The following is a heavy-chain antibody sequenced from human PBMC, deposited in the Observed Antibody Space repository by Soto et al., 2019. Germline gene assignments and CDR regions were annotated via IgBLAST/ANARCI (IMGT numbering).Heavy chain of an antibody. Sequence: GGSLRLSCAASGFTFTTSAMHWVRQAPGKGLEWVAFISFDAFNKYYADSVKGRFTISRDDSKNTVYLQMNSLTVEDTAVYYCARDQPGYSYGYGLGYWGQGTLVTVSS. D-gene: IGHD5-18*01. CDR2: ISFDAFNK. CDR1: GFTFTTSA. J-gene: IGHJ4*02. V-gene: IGHV3-30-3*01. CDR3: ARDQPGYSYGYGLGY.